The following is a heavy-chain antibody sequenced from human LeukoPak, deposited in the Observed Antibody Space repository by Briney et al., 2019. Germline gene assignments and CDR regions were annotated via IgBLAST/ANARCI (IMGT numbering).Heavy chain of an antibody. CDR2: INHSGST. J-gene: IGHJ4*02. D-gene: IGHD3-10*01. CDR3: ARGRVVQGVIRLGY. CDR1: GGSFSGYY. V-gene: IGHV4-34*01. Sequence: SETLSLTCAVYGGSFSGYYWSRIRQPPGKGLEWIGEINHSGSTNYNPSLKSRVTISVDTSKNQFSLKLSSVTAADTAVYYCARGRVVQGVIRLGYWGQGTLVTVSS.